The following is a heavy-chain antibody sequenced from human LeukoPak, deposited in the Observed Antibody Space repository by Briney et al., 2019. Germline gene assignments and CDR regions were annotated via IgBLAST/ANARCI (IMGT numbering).Heavy chain of an antibody. CDR2: IYSGGST. D-gene: IGHD3-22*01. Sequence: GGSLRLSCAASGFTVSSNYMSWVRQAPGKGLEWVSVIYSGGSTYYADSVKGRFTISRDNSKNTLYLQMNSLRAEDTAVYYCAKNPPYYYDSSVDYFDYWGQGTLVTVSS. V-gene: IGHV3-53*01. J-gene: IGHJ4*02. CDR1: GFTVSSNY. CDR3: AKNPPYYYDSSVDYFDY.